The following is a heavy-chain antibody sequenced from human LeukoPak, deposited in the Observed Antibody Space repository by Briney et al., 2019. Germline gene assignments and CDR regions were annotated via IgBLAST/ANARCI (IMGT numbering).Heavy chain of an antibody. CDR3: AREGLEYYDFWSGSAYGMDV. D-gene: IGHD3-3*01. CDR1: GFTVSSNY. Sequence: PGGSLRLSCAASGFTVSSNYMSWVRQAPGKGLEWVSVIYSGGSTYYADSVKGRFTISRDNSKNTLYLQMNSLRAEDTAVYYCAREGLEYYDFWSGSAYGMDVWGQGTTVTVSS. CDR2: IYSGGST. V-gene: IGHV3-53*01. J-gene: IGHJ6*02.